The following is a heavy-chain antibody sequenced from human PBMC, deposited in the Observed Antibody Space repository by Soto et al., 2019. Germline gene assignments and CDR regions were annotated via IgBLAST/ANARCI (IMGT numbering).Heavy chain of an antibody. V-gene: IGHV4-39*01. CDR1: GGSIVTSAYY. Sequence: SETLSLTCAVSGGSIVTSAYYWVWIRQAPGKGLEWIGSINHSGNTYLSPSLKDRVTMSVDTSKNSFSLKLRSATAADTGLYYCSRRAPEGFDPWGQGTLVTVS. J-gene: IGHJ5*02. CDR2: INHSGNT. CDR3: SRRAPEGFDP.